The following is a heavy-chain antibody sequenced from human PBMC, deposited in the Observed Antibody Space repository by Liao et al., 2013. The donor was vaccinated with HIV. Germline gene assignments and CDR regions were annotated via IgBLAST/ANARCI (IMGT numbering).Heavy chain of an antibody. D-gene: IGHD6-13*01. Sequence: QVQLQESGPGLVKPSQTLSLTCTVSGGSISSGSYYWSWIRQPAGKGLEWIGRIYTSGSTSYNPSLKSRVTISVDTSKNQFSLKLSSVTAADTAVYFCAVGSSWYNGWVYWGQGTLVTVSS. CDR1: GGSISSGSYY. V-gene: IGHV4-61*02. J-gene: IGHJ4*02. CDR2: IYTSGST. CDR3: AVGSSWYNGWVY.